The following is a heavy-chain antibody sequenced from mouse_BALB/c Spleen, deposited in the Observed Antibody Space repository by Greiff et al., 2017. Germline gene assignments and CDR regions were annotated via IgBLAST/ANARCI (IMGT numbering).Heavy chain of an antibody. D-gene: IGHD2-14*01. J-gene: IGHJ3*01. V-gene: IGHV2-6-4*01. Sequence: QVQLKESGPGLVAPSQSLSITCTVSGFSLSRYSVHWVRQPPGKGLEWLGMIWGGGSTDYNSALKSRLSISKDNSKSQVFLKMNSLQTDDTAMYYCARNSGGDYRYDFAWFAYWGQGTLVTVSA. CDR2: IWGGGST. CDR1: GFSLSRYS. CDR3: ARNSGGDYRYDFAWFAY.